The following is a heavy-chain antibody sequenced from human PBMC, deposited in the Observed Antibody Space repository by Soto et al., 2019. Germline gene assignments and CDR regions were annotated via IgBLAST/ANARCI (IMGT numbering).Heavy chain of an antibody. J-gene: IGHJ4*02. D-gene: IGHD6-19*01. V-gene: IGHV5-51*01. CDR3: TKGGFRSGAY. Sequence: TGESLKISCKGSGYSFTSYWIAWVRQMPGKGLECIGIIYPDDSDTRYSPSFQGQVTISADKSINTAYLHWSSLKASDTAIYYCTKGGFRSGAYWGQGTLVTVSS. CDR1: GYSFTSYW. CDR2: IYPDDSDT.